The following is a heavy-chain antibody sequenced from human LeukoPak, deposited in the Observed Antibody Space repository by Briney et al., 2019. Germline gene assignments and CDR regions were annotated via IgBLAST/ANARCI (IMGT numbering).Heavy chain of an antibody. CDR2: IYYSGST. D-gene: IGHD3-10*01. CDR1: GGSISSSSYY. V-gene: IGHV4-39*01. J-gene: IGHJ4*02. Sequence: PSETLSLTCTVSGGSISSSSYYWGWIRQPPGKGLEWIGSIYYSGSTYYNPSLKSRVTISVDTSKNQFSLKLSSVTAADTAVYYCARLYRLGELPGIPRTTDYWGQGTLVTVSS. CDR3: ARLYRLGELPGIPRTTDY.